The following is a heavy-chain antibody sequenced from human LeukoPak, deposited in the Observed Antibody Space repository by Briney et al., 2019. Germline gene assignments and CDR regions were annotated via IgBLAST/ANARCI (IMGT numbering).Heavy chain of an antibody. J-gene: IGHJ4*02. CDR2: ISFTTSTE. D-gene: IGHD4-17*01. V-gene: IGHV3-48*04. CDR3: ARDGYDYGDSLDY. Sequence: GGSLRLSCAASAFIFSNYGMTWVSQAPGKGLEWVSYISFTTSTEYYADSVKGRFTISRDNAKNSLYLQMNGLRAEDMAVYYCARDGYDYGDSLDYWGQGTLVTVSS. CDR1: AFIFSNYG.